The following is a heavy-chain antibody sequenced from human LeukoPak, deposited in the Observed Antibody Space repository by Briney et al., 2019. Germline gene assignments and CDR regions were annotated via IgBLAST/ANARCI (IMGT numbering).Heavy chain of an antibody. CDR3: ARGLMGGWPHFDY. J-gene: IGHJ4*02. CDR2: IYTSGST. V-gene: IGHV4-61*02. CDR1: GGSISSGSYY. D-gene: IGHD2-8*01. Sequence: SETLSLTCTVSGGSISSGSYYWSWIRQPAGKGLEWIGRIYTSGSTNYNPSLKSRVTISVDTSKNQFSLKLSSVTAADTAVYYCARGLMGGWPHFDYWGQGTLVTVSS.